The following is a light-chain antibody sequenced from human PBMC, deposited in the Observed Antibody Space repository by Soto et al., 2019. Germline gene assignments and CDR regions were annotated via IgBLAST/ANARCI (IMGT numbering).Light chain of an antibody. CDR1: QGISSY. CDR2: SAS. CDR3: QQLSRYPLT. J-gene: IGKJ4*01. Sequence: AIQMTQSPSSFSASTGDRVTITCRASQGISSYLAWYQQKPGKAPDLLIYSASTLQSGVPSRFSGSGSETEFSLTIRALQPEDFATYYCQQLSRYPLTFGGGTKVDIK. V-gene: IGKV1-8*01.